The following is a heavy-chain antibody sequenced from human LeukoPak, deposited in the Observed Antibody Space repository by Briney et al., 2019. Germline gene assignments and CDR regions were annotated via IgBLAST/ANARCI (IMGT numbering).Heavy chain of an antibody. J-gene: IGHJ4*02. CDR3: VKETGHNWGHFEF. CDR2: ITNNGGGT. Sequence: PGGSLRLSCATSGFAFSDYAMTWVRQAPGKGLAWVSVITNNGGGTYYADSVKGRFTISRDNSKNTLYLQMNNLRADDTAVFYCVKETGHNWGHFEFWGQETLVTVSS. CDR1: GFAFSDYA. D-gene: IGHD7-27*01. V-gene: IGHV3-23*01.